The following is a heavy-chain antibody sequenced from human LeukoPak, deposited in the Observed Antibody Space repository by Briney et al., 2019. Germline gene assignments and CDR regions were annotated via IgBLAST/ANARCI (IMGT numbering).Heavy chain of an antibody. CDR1: GFSFNSYW. Sequence: SGGSLRLSCAASGFSFNSYWTTWVRQAPGRGLEWLANIDPAGTDTYYVDPVKGRFTISRDNAKNLVYLQMNTLRAEDTAVYSCGRFGYVAGIDLRGQGTLVTVSS. CDR2: IDPAGTDT. V-gene: IGHV3-7*01. J-gene: IGHJ4*02. CDR3: GRFGYVAGIDL. D-gene: IGHD6-19*01.